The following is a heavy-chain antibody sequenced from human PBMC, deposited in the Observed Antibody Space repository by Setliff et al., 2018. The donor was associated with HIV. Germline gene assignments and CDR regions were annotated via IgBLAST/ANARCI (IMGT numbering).Heavy chain of an antibody. J-gene: IGHJ5*02. CDR1: GGSISINNYY. V-gene: IGHV4-39*02. CDR3: ATYADRESNRFDP. Sequence: SETLSLTCTVSGGSISINNYYWAWVRQPPGKGLEWIGSVHKSGNSYYKPSLKSRVTISVDTSENHFSLRLSSVTAADTAVYYCATYADRESNRFDPWGQGILVTVSS. D-gene: IGHD3-10*01. CDR2: VHKSGNS.